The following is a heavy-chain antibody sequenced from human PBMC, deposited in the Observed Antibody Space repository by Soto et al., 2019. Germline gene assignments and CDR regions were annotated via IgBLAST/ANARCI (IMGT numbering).Heavy chain of an antibody. CDR3: ARHVVRQGFRQQLVRGYYYYGMDV. J-gene: IGHJ6*02. CDR2: IYYSGST. D-gene: IGHD6-13*01. V-gene: IGHV4-39*01. Sequence: QLQLQESGPGLVKPSETLSLTCTVSGGSISSSSYYWGWIRQPPGKGLEWIGSIYYSGSTYYNPSLKSRVPISVDTSKNQFSLKLSSVTAADTAVYYCARHVVRQGFRQQLVRGYYYYGMDVWGQGTTVTVSS. CDR1: GGSISSSSYY.